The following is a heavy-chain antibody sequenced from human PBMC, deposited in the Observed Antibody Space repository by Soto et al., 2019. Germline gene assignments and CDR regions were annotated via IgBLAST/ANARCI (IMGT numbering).Heavy chain of an antibody. CDR2: ISGSGGRK. CDR1: GFTFSSYA. V-gene: IGHV3-23*01. Sequence: GGSLRLSCAASGFTFSSYAMNWVRQAPGKGLEWVSAISGSGGRKYYADSVKGRFTISSDSSKNTLYLQMNSLRAEDTAVYYCAKATYDRGGYYGFQYFHSWGQGSLVTVSS. D-gene: IGHD3-22*01. CDR3: AKATYDRGGYYGFQYFHS. J-gene: IGHJ4*02.